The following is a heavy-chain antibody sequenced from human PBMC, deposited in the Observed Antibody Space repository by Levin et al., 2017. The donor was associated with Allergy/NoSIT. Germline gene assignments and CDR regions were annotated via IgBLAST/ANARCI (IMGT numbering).Heavy chain of an antibody. D-gene: IGHD3-22*01. CDR1: GFTLSNAW. CDR2: IKSKTDGGTT. CDR3: TTLTMIIVHDDY. V-gene: IGHV3-15*01. J-gene: IGHJ4*02. Sequence: GESLKISCAASGFTLSNAWMSWVRQAPGKGLEWVARIKSKTDGGTTDYAAPVKGRFTISRDDSKNTLYLQMNSLKTEDTAVYYCTTLTMIIVHDDYWGQGTLVTVSS.